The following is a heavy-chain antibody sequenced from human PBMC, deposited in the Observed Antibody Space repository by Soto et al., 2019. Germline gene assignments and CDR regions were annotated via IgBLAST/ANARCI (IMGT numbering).Heavy chain of an antibody. D-gene: IGHD6-13*01. V-gene: IGHV4-59*01. J-gene: IGHJ4*02. CDR3: ARESPGAGHFAY. CDR1: GGSLSSYY. CDR2: IYYTGGT. Sequence: QVQLQESGPGLVKPSDTLSLTCTVSGGSLSSYYWRWIRQSPGKGLEWMGYIYYTGGTHYNPSLQSQVTMSARTSKNRFSLKLRSVTAADPAVYYCARESPGAGHFAYWGQGTLVTVSS.